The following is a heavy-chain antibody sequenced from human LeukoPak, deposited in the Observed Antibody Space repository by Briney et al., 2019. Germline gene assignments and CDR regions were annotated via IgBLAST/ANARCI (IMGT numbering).Heavy chain of an antibody. CDR2: IIPMLDIA. CDR3: ARDLRSDEGYFDY. V-gene: IGHV1-69*04. D-gene: IGHD2-21*02. CDR1: GNTFSTYA. Sequence: SVKVSCKASGNTFSTYAINWVRHAPVQGLEWMGRIIPMLDIANYAQKFQGRVMITADKSTSTAYMDLSSLRSEDTAVYYCARDLRSDEGYFDYWGQGTLVTVSS. J-gene: IGHJ4*02.